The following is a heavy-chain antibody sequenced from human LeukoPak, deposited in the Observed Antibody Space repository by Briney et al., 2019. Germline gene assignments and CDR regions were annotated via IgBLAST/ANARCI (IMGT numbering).Heavy chain of an antibody. CDR2: IKQDGSEK. D-gene: IGHD3-3*01. Sequence: PGASLRLSCAPSGFIFSNYAMSWVRQPPGKGLEWVANIKQDGSEKYYVDSVKGRFTISRDNAKNSLYLQMNSLRAEDTAVYYCARSTYYDFWSGYQRYYFDYWGQGTLVTVSS. CDR3: ARSTYYDFWSGYQRYYFDY. CDR1: GFIFSNYA. V-gene: IGHV3-7*01. J-gene: IGHJ4*02.